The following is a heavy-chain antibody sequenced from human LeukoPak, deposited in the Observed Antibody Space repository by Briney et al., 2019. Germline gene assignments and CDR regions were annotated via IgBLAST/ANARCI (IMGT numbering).Heavy chain of an antibody. J-gene: IGHJ3*02. D-gene: IGHD2-2*01. CDR3: ARDIRYCSSTSWHGDDFDI. Sequence: SGGSLRLSCGASGFTFSIYAMSWVRRAPGKGLEGGSGIRWSCGSIGYADYVKGRFTISRDNAKNSLYLQMNSLRAEDTALYYCARDIRYCSSTSWHGDDFDIWGQGTMVTVSS. CDR1: GFTFSIYA. CDR2: IRWSCGSI. V-gene: IGHV3-20*04.